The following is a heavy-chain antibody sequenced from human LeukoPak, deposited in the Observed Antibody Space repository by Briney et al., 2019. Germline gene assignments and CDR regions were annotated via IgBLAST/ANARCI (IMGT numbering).Heavy chain of an antibody. V-gene: IGHV1-69*01. CDR1: GGTFSSYA. D-gene: IGHD2-15*01. CDR3: ARVRVVAATTPSGWFDP. CDR2: IIPIFGTA. J-gene: IGHJ5*02. Sequence: GSSVKVSCKASGGTFSSYAISWVRQAPGQGLEWMGGIIPIFGTANYAQKFQGRVTITADESTSTAYMELSSLRSEDTAVYYCARVRVVAATTPSGWFDPWGQGTLVTVSS.